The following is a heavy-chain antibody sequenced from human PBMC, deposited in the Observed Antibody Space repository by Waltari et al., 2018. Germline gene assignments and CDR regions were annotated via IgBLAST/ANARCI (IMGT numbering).Heavy chain of an antibody. V-gene: IGHV4-34*01. CDR2: INHSGST. CDR1: GGSFRGYY. CDR3: ARALYCGGDCYSMGGTYFDY. J-gene: IGHJ4*02. D-gene: IGHD2-21*01. Sequence: QVQLQQWGAGLLKPSETLSLTCAVYGGSFRGYYWSWISQPTGTGMEWIWEINHSGSTNYNPALKSRVTISVDTSKNQFSLKLSSVTAADTAVYYCARALYCGGDCYSMGGTYFDYWGQGTLVTVSS.